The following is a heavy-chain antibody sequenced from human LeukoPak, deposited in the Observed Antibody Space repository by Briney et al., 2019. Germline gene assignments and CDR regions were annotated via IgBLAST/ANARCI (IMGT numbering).Heavy chain of an antibody. D-gene: IGHD1-26*01. CDR2: ISSRSSYI. CDR1: GFSFSSYS. J-gene: IGHJ6*02. CDR3: ARVRQERRLYYYYYGMDV. V-gene: IGHV3-21*04. Sequence: AGSLSLTSAASGFSFSSYSINWVRQPPGKGLEWVSSISSRSSYIYYADSLKGRFTISRDNAKNSLYLQMNSLRAEDTAVYYCARVRQERRLYYYYYGMDVWGQGTTVTVSS.